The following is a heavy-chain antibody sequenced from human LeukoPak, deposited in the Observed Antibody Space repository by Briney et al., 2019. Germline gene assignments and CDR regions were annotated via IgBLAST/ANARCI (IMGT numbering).Heavy chain of an antibody. D-gene: IGHD2-21*01. V-gene: IGHV1-46*01. Sequence: ASVKVSCKASGYTFTSYYMHWVRQAPGQGLEWMGIINPSGGSTSYAQKFQGRVTMTRDMSTSTVYMELSSLRAEDTAVYYCARGGSGDIFDIWGQGTMVTVSS. CDR3: ARGGSGDIFDI. CDR1: GYTFTSYY. CDR2: INPSGGST. J-gene: IGHJ3*02.